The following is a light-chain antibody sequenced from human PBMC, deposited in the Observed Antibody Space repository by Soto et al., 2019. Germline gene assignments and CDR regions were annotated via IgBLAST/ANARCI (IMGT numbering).Light chain of an antibody. CDR1: QSVSSN. Sequence: EIVMTQSPATLSVSPVERATLSCRASQSVSSNLAWYQQKPGQAPRLLIYDASTRATGIPARFSGSGSGTDFTLTISGLQSEDFAVYYCQQYNNWPQTFGQGTKVDIK. CDR3: QQYNNWPQT. V-gene: IGKV3-15*01. CDR2: DAS. J-gene: IGKJ1*01.